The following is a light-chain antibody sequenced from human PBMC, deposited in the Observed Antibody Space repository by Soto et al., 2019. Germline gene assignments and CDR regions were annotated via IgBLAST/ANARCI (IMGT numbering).Light chain of an antibody. CDR2: GAS. V-gene: IGKV3D-15*02. J-gene: IGKJ1*01. Sequence: EALVKQFPVALCVSPGEEATLSCRASQNVSTNLALYQQRPGQAPRLLIYGASKRAIGPPARLSGSGSGTDFTLTISSLQPEDFAVYFSHQDFNLPWPFGQGTKVDIK. CDR3: HQDFNLPWP. CDR1: QNVSTN.